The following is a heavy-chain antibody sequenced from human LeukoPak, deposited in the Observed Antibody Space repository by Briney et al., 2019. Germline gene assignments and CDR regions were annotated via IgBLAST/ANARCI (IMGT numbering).Heavy chain of an antibody. J-gene: IGHJ3*02. V-gene: IGHV4-34*01. CDR1: GGSFSGYY. CDR3: ARGPTPYSGSYRGKQSDAFDI. D-gene: IGHD1-26*01. Sequence: PSETLSLTCAVYGGSFSGYYWSWIRQPPGKGLEWIGEINHSGSTNYNPSLKSRVTISVDTSKNQFSLKLSSVTAADTAVYYCARGPTPYSGSYRGKQSDAFDIWGQGTMVTVSS. CDR2: INHSGST.